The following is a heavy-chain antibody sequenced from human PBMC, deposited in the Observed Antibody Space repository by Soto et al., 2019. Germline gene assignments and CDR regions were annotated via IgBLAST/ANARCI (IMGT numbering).Heavy chain of an antibody. CDR3: AKGMSYSSGWRYFDY. CDR2: ISGSGGST. J-gene: IGHJ4*02. CDR1: GFTFSSYA. Sequence: PGGSLRLSCAASGFTFSSYAMSWVRQAPGKGLEWVSAISGSGGSTYYADSVKGRFTISRDNSKNTLYLQMNSLRAEDTAVYYCAKGMSYSSGWRYFDYWGQGTLVTVSS. V-gene: IGHV3-23*01. D-gene: IGHD6-19*01.